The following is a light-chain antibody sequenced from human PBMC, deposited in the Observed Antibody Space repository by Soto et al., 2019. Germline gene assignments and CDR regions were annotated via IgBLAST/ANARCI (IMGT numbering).Light chain of an antibody. J-gene: IGKJ1*01. CDR3: QQRTNWPWT. CDR1: KSVGGD. CDR2: DAS. V-gene: IGKV3-11*01. Sequence: DIVLTQSPATLSLTPGQGASLSCRASKSVGGDLVWYQQHPGQAPRLLIYDASNRATGIPPRFSGSGSGTDFTLTISSLEPEDFAVYYCQQRTNWPWTCGQGTKVEVK.